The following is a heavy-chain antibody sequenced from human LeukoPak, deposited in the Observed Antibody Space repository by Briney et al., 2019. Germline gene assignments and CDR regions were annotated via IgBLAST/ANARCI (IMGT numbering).Heavy chain of an antibody. D-gene: IGHD6-19*01. CDR2: ISSSSSYI. J-gene: IGHJ4*02. Sequence: GGSLRLSCAASGFTFSSYSMNWVRQAPGKGLEWVSSISSSSSYIYYADSVKGRFTISRDNAKNPLYLQMNSLRAEDTAVYYCARVAVADFDYWGQGTLVTVSS. V-gene: IGHV3-21*01. CDR1: GFTFSSYS. CDR3: ARVAVADFDY.